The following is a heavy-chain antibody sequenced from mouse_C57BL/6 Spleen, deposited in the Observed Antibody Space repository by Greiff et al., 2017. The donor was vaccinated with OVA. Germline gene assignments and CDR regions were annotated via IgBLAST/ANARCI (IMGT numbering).Heavy chain of an antibody. CDR1: GYTFTSYW. J-gene: IGHJ4*01. CDR2: IYPGSGCT. V-gene: IGHV1-55*01. D-gene: IGHD1-1*01. CDR3: ARQYYGSSYAMDY. Sequence: QVQLQQPGAELVKPGASVKMSCKASGYTFTSYWITWVKQRPGQGLEWIGDIYPGSGCTYYNEKFKSKATLTVDTSTSTAYMQLSSLTSEDSAVYYCARQYYGSSYAMDYWGQGTSVTVSS.